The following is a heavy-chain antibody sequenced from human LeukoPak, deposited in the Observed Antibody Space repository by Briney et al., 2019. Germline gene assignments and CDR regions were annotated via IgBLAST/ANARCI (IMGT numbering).Heavy chain of an antibody. Sequence: SETLSLTCAVYGGSFSGYYWSWIRQPPGKGLEWIGEINHSGSTNYNPSLKGRVTISVDTSKNQFSLKLSSVTAADTAVYYCARDTSDSSGYYYGPDYWGQGTLVTVSS. CDR2: INHSGST. CDR3: ARDTSDSSGYYYGPDY. CDR1: GGSFSGYY. J-gene: IGHJ4*02. D-gene: IGHD3-22*01. V-gene: IGHV4-34*01.